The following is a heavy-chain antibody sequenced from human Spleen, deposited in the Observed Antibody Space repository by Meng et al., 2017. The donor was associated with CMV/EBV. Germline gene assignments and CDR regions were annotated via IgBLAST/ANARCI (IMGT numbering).Heavy chain of an antibody. Sequence: LSLTCAASGFTFSTYAMGWVRQAPGKGLEWVSVISSSGGSAYYAGSVKGRFTISRDNSRNALYLQMNSLRAEDTAVYYCAKDGLWFGEPLDCWGQGTLVTVSS. D-gene: IGHD3-10*01. J-gene: IGHJ4*02. CDR1: GFTFSTYA. CDR3: AKDGLWFGEPLDC. V-gene: IGHV3-23*01. CDR2: ISSSGGSA.